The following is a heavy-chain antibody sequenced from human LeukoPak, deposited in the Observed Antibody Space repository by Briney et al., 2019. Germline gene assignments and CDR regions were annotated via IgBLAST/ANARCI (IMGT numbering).Heavy chain of an antibody. J-gene: IGHJ3*02. CDR3: ATVEEPMGVTTVTPGAFDI. CDR1: GYTLTELS. D-gene: IGHD4-11*01. Sequence: ASVKVSCKVSGYTLTELSMHWVRQAPGKGLEWMGGFDPEDGETIYVQKFQGRVTMTEDTSTDTAYMELSSLRSEDTAVYYCATVEEPMGVTTVTPGAFDIWGQGTMVTVSS. V-gene: IGHV1-24*01. CDR2: FDPEDGET.